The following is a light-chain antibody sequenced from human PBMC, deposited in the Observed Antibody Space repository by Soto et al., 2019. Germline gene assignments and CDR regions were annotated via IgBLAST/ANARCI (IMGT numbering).Light chain of an antibody. Sequence: QLVLTQPPSASGTPGQRVTISCSGSSSNIGSNTVNWYQLLPGTAPKLLIYPNNDRPSRVPDRFSGSESGPSASLAISGLQSEDEADYYCAAWDDSLNGVVFGGGTQLTVL. J-gene: IGLJ2*01. CDR3: AAWDDSLNGVV. CDR1: SSNIGSNT. CDR2: PNN. V-gene: IGLV1-44*01.